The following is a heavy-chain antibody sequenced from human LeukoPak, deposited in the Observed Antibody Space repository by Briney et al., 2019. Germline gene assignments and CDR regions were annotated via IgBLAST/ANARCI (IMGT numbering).Heavy chain of an antibody. CDR3: ARRGHGYGSPFDY. Sequence: GGSLRLSCAASGFTVSSNYMNWVRQAPGKGLEWVSMIYTNGNTFYTNSVKGRFTISRDNSKNTLDLQMSSLRAEDTAVYYCARRGHGYGSPFDYWGQGTLVTVSS. J-gene: IGHJ4*02. D-gene: IGHD5-18*01. CDR2: IYTNGNT. CDR1: GFTVSSNY. V-gene: IGHV3-66*04.